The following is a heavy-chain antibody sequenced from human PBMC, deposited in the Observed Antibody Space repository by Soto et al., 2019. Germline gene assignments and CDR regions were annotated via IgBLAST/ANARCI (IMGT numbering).Heavy chain of an antibody. D-gene: IGHD3-3*01. Sequence: RASVKVSCKASGYTFSSHAMHWVRQAPGQRLEWMGWINAGNGNTKYSQNFQGRVAITRDTSASTAYMELRSLRSEDTAVYYCARDGARITVFGVVYYFDYWGQGTLVTVSS. CDR2: INAGNGNT. V-gene: IGHV1-3*01. CDR3: ARDGARITVFGVVYYFDY. J-gene: IGHJ4*02. CDR1: GYTFSSHA.